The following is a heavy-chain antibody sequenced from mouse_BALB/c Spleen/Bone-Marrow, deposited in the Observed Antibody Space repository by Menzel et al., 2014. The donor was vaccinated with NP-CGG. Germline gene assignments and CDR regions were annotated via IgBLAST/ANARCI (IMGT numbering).Heavy chain of an antibody. Sequence: VQLQQSGAELVKPGASVKLSYTASGFNIKDTYIHWVKQRPEQGLEWIGGIDPANGNTKYDPKFQGKATKTADTSSNTAYLQLSSLTSEDTAVYYCARDYGRTAWFAYWGQGTLVTVSA. CDR3: ARDYGRTAWFAY. CDR1: GFNIKDTY. V-gene: IGHV14-3*02. CDR2: IDPANGNT. J-gene: IGHJ3*01. D-gene: IGHD1-1*01.